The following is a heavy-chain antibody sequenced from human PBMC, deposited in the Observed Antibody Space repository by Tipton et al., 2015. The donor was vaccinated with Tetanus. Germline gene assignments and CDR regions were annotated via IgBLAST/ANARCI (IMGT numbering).Heavy chain of an antibody. J-gene: IGHJ4*02. Sequence: QLVQSGAEAKKPGESLKISCRGSGYSFSSYWIAWVRQVPGKGLEWMGIFFPGDSESRYSPSFQGQVTMSGDTSIRTAYLQWNSLRASDTATYYCAKVSAPGTIATGNFDYWGQGTPVTVSS. CDR3: AKVSAPGTIATGNFDY. CDR1: GYSFSSYW. CDR2: FFPGDSES. D-gene: IGHD1-1*01. V-gene: IGHV5-51*01.